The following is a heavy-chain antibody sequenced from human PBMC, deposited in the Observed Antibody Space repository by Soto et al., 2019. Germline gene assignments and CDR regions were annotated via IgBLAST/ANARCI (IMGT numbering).Heavy chain of an antibody. CDR2: INHSGST. CDR3: ARGRKWLLRNDAFDI. V-gene: IGHV4-34*01. D-gene: IGHD3-22*01. J-gene: IGHJ3*02. Sequence: QVQLQQWGAGLLKPSETLSLTCAVYGGSFSGYYWSWIRQPPGKGLELIGEINHSGSTNYHPSLKSRVTISVDTSQNQFSLKLSSVTAADTAVYYCARGRKWLLRNDAFDIWGQGTMVTVSS. CDR1: GGSFSGYY.